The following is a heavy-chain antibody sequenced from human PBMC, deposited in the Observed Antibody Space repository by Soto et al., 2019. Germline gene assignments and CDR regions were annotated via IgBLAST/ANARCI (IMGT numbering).Heavy chain of an antibody. J-gene: IGHJ4*02. D-gene: IGHD6-19*01. CDR1: GDSFSDYY. CDR3: ARGHYSSGWPIDH. V-gene: IGHV4-59*01. CDR2: VFHSATT. Sequence: PSETLSLTCTASGDSFSDYYWNWIRQVPGKGLEWIGFVFHSATTSYNPSLKTRVAISDDTSKKQFSLRLTSVTAADTAIYYCARGHYSSGWPIDHWGQGILVTVSS.